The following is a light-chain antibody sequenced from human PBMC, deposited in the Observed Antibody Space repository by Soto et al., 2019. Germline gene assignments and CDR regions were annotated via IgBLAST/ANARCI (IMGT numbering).Light chain of an antibody. V-gene: IGKV1-27*01. CDR1: QGIRNY. J-gene: IGKJ2*01. CDR3: QKYSGRPYT. Sequence: DIQMTQSPSSLSASVGDRVTITCRASQGIRNYLAWYQQKPGKVPKLLIYTASTLQSGVPSRFSGSGSGTDFTLTISSLQPEDVATYYCQKYSGRPYTFGQGTKLEIK. CDR2: TAS.